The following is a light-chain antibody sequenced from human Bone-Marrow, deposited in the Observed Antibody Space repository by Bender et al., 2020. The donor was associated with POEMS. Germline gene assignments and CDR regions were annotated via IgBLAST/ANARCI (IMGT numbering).Light chain of an antibody. Sequence: QSALTQPPSASGSLGQSITLSCTGTWADVGRYNYVSWYQQHPGKAPKLIVYEVSRRPAGVPDRFSASKSGNTASLTVSGLQAEDEAEYFCSSFADKSVIFGGGTRLTVL. J-gene: IGLJ2*01. CDR3: SSFADKSVI. V-gene: IGLV2-8*01. CDR1: WADVGRYNY. CDR2: EVS.